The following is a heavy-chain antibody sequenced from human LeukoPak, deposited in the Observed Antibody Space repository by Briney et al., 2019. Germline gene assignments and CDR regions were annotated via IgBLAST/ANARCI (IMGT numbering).Heavy chain of an antibody. Sequence: SETLSLTCTVSGAAISSSSYYWGWIRQPPGKGLEWIGSISYRGNTYLNPSLKSRVTMSVDTSKNQFSLKLTSVTAADTAVYYCARDNGSYDWFDPWGQGTLVTVSS. V-gene: IGHV4-39*07. D-gene: IGHD1-26*01. J-gene: IGHJ5*02. CDR2: ISYRGNT. CDR3: ARDNGSYDWFDP. CDR1: GAAISSSSYY.